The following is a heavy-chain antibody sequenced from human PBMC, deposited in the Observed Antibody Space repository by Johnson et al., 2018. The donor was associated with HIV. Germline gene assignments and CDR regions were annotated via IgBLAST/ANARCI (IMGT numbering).Heavy chain of an antibody. V-gene: IGHV3-11*04. CDR2: ISSSGSTI. D-gene: IGHD5-18*01. CDR1: GFTFSDYY. CDR3: ARDIAIQLWSHDAFDI. Sequence: VQLVESGGGLVKPGGSLRLSCAASGFTFSDYYMSWIRQAPGKGLEWVSYISSSGSTIYYADSVKGRFTISRDNANNSLYLQMNSLRAEDTAVYYCARDIAIQLWSHDAFDIWGQGTMVTVSS. J-gene: IGHJ3*02.